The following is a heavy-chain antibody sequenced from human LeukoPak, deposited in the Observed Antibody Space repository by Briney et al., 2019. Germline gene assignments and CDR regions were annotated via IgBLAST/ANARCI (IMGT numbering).Heavy chain of an antibody. CDR1: GFIFTGYW. J-gene: IGHJ4*02. CDR3: ARATCVNGICYTLY. D-gene: IGHD2-8*01. CDR2: IYPADSET. Sequence: GESLKISCKGSGFIFTGYWIVWVRQMPGKGLEWMGIIYPADSETTYSPSFQGQITISADRSSTTAHLQWSSLKASGTAIYYCARATCVNGICYTLYWGQGSLVTVSS. V-gene: IGHV5-51*01.